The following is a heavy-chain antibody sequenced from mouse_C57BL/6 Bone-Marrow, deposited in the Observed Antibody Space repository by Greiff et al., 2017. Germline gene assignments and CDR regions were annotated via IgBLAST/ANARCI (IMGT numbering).Heavy chain of an antibody. Sequence: VQLQQSGAELAKPGASVKLSCKASGYTFTSYWMHWVKQRPGQGLEWIGYINPSSGYTKYNQKFKDKATLTADKSSSTAYMQLSSLTYEDSAVYYCARGDYTVGYAMDYWGQGTSVTVSS. CDR1: GYTFTSYW. CDR2: INPSSGYT. J-gene: IGHJ4*01. V-gene: IGHV1-7*01. D-gene: IGHD1-1*01. CDR3: ARGDYTVGYAMDY.